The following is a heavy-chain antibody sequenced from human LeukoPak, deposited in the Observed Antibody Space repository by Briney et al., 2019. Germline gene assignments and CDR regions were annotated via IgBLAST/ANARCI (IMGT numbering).Heavy chain of an antibody. D-gene: IGHD3-22*01. CDR1: GGTFSSYA. V-gene: IGHV1-69*13. J-gene: IGHJ4*02. Sequence: ASVKVSCKASGGTFSSYAISWVRQAPGQGLEWMGGIIPIFGTANYAQKFQGRVTITADESTSTAYMELSSLRSEDTAVYYCARDPPTYYYDSSGYSQSDYWGQGTLVTVSS. CDR2: IIPIFGTA. CDR3: ARDPPTYYYDSSGYSQSDY.